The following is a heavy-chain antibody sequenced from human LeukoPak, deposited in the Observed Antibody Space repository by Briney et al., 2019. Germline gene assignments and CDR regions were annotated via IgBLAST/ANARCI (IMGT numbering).Heavy chain of an antibody. V-gene: IGHV3-23*01. J-gene: IGHJ1*01. Sequence: PGGSLRLSCAASGFTFSSYAMSWVRQAPGKGLEWVSAISGSGGSTYYADSVKGRFTISRDNSKNTLYLQMNSLRAEDTAVYYCAKDVRRDCSSGSCSSYWGQGTLVTVSS. CDR3: AKDVRRDCSSGSCSSY. D-gene: IGHD2-15*01. CDR2: ISGSGGST. CDR1: GFTFSSYA.